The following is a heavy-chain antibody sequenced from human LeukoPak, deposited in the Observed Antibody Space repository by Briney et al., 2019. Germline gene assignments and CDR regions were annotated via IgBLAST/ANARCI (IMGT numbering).Heavy chain of an antibody. CDR1: GGSFSGYY. CDR2: INHSGST. Sequence: SETLSLTCAVYGGSFSGYYWSWIRQPPGKGLEWIGEINHSGSTNYNPSLKSRVTISVDTSKNQFSLKLSSVTAADTAVYYCAGVVVAATVYFDYWGQGTLVTVSS. V-gene: IGHV4-34*01. CDR3: AGVVVAATVYFDY. D-gene: IGHD2-15*01. J-gene: IGHJ4*02.